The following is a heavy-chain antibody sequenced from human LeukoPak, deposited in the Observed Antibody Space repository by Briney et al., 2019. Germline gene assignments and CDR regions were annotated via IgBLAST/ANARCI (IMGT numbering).Heavy chain of an antibody. CDR3: ARGVYSNYFGWFDP. CDR2: IYYSGST. D-gene: IGHD4-11*01. J-gene: IGHJ5*02. CDR1: GGSISSYY. V-gene: IGHV4-59*01. Sequence: SETLSLTCTVSGGSISSYYWSWIRQPPWKGLEWIGYIYYSGSTNYNPSLKSRVTISVDTSKNQFSLKLSSVTAADTAVYYCARGVYSNYFGWFDPWGQGTLVTVSS.